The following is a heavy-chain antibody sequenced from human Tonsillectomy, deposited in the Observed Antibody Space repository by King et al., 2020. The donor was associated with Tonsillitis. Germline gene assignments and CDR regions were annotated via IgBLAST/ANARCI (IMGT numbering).Heavy chain of an antibody. CDR3: ARDRDTGWGGYFDD. V-gene: IGHV3-30*04. CDR1: GFTFSSYA. J-gene: IGHJ4*02. CDR2: ISYDGGNK. Sequence: HVQLVESGGGVVQPGRSLRLSCAASGFTFSSYAMHWVRQAPGKGLDWVAVISYDGGNKYHADPVKGRFTISRDNSKNTLYLQMNSLRAEDTALYYCARDRDTGWGGYFDDWGQGTLVTVSS. D-gene: IGHD6-19*01.